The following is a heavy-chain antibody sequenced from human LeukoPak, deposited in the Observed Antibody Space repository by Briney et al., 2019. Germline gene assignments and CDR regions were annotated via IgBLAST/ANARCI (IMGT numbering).Heavy chain of an antibody. Sequence: PGGSLRLSCAASGSTFSSYGMHWVRQAPGKGLEWVAVISYDGSNKYYADSVKGRFTISRDNSKNTLYLQMNSLRAEDTAVYYCAKDPARGSYNPDYWGQGTLVTVSS. J-gene: IGHJ4*02. CDR2: ISYDGSNK. CDR3: AKDPARGSYNPDY. V-gene: IGHV3-30*18. CDR1: GSTFSSYG. D-gene: IGHD1-26*01.